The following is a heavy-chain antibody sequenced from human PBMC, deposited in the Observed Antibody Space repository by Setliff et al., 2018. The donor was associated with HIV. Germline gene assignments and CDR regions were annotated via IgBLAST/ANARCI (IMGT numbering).Heavy chain of an antibody. J-gene: IGHJ6*03. V-gene: IGHV4-59*11. CDR1: GGSISSHY. Sequence: LSLTCTVSGGSISSHYWSWIRQPPGRGLERIGYIYYSGSTNYNPPLKSRVTISVDTSKNQFSLKLSSVTAADTAVYYCARDGPLEGSYRYYYYYMDVWGKGTTVTVSS. CDR3: ARDGPLEGSYRYYYYYMDV. D-gene: IGHD3-10*01. CDR2: IYYSGST.